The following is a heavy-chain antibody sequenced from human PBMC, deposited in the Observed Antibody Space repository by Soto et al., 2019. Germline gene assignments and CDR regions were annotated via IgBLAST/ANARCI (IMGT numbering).Heavy chain of an antibody. V-gene: IGHV4-30-4*01. CDR2: IYYSGGT. D-gene: IGHD3-22*01. Sequence: SETLSLTWTVSGRSISSVNYCWSWIRQPPGKGLEWIGYIYYSGGTYYNPSLKSRVTISVDTSKNQFSLELSSVTAADTAVYYCASIYDSSGYYYGNNWFDPWGQGTLVTVSS. J-gene: IGHJ5*02. CDR3: ASIYDSSGYYYGNNWFDP. CDR1: GRSISSVNYC.